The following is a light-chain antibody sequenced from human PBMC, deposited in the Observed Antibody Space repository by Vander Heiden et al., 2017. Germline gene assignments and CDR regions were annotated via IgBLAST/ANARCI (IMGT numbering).Light chain of an antibody. CDR1: QSVLYSSNNKNY. CDR3: QQDDSTPHT. Sequence: DIVMTQSPDSLAVSLGERATINCKSSQSVLYSSNNKNYLAWYQQKPGQPPKLLIYWASTRESGVPDRSSGSGSGTDFTLTISSLQAEDVAVYYCQQDDSTPHTFGPGTKVDIK. V-gene: IGKV4-1*01. J-gene: IGKJ3*01. CDR2: WAS.